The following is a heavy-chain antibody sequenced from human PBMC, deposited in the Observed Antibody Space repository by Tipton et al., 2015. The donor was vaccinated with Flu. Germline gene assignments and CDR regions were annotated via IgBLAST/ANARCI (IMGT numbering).Heavy chain of an antibody. Sequence: QLVQSGAEVKKPGASVRISCTASGYTFTNYNMHWVRQAPGQGPEWMGIIYPAGGGTTYAQTFQGRVTLTRDKSTSTVYMELSSLRSEDTAFYYCARDRGFGAYTFDYCGQRTLVTVAS. J-gene: IGHJ4*02. CDR3: ARDRGFGAYTFDY. CDR1: GYTFTNYN. D-gene: IGHD3-10*01. V-gene: IGHV1-46*01. CDR2: IYPAGGGT.